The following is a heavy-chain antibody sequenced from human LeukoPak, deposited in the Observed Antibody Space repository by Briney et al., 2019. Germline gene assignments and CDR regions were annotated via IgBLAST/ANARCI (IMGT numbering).Heavy chain of an antibody. D-gene: IGHD2-21*02. Sequence: PGGSLRLSCAASGFTFSSYAMHWVRQAPGKGLEWVAVISYDGSNKYYADSVKGRFTISRDNSKNTLYLQMNSLRAEDTAVYYCARSNGAYCGGGCSSTSLDYWGQGTLVTVSS. J-gene: IGHJ4*02. CDR1: GFTFSSYA. CDR2: ISYDGSNK. V-gene: IGHV3-30*04. CDR3: ARSNGAYCGGGCSSTSLDY.